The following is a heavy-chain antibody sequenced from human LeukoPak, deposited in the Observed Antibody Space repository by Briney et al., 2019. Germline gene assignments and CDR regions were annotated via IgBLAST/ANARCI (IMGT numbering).Heavy chain of an antibody. CDR2: IYHSGST. CDR1: GGSISSSNW. D-gene: IGHD5-18*01. V-gene: IGHV4-4*02. Sequence: PSETLSLTCAVSGGSISSSNWWSWVRQPPGKGLEWIGEIYHSGSTNYNPSLKSRVTISVDTSKNQFSLKLSSVTAADTAVYYCARGMDTAMVVGDYYYYMDVWGKGTTVTISS. CDR3: ARGMDTAMVVGDYYYYMDV. J-gene: IGHJ6*03.